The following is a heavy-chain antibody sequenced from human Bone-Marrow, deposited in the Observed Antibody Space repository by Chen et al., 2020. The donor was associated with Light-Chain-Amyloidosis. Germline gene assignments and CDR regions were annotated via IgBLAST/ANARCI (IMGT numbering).Heavy chain of an antibody. J-gene: IGHJ4*02. V-gene: IGHV5-51*01. Sequence: EVQLEQSGPEVKKPGESLKISCKGSGYTFPNYWIGWVRQMPGKGLEWMGVIYPDDSDARYSPSLEGQVTISADKSITTAYLQWRSLKASDTAMYYCVRRRDGYNFDYRGQGTLVTVSS. CDR3: VRRRDGYNFDY. CDR1: GYTFPNYW. CDR2: IYPDDSDA. D-gene: IGHD5-12*01.